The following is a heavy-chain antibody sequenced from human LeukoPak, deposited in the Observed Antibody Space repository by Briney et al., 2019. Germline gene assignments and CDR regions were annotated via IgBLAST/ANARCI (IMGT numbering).Heavy chain of an antibody. J-gene: IGHJ5*02. V-gene: IGHV1-18*01. D-gene: IGHD1-1*01. CDR1: GYTFTSYG. Sequence: RASVKVSCNTSGYTFTSYGISWVRQAPGQGLEWMGWISAYNGNTNYAQKLQGRVTMTTDTSTSTAYMELRSLRSDDTAVYYCARALSGTTGTTPLNWFDPWGQGTLVTVSS. CDR2: ISAYNGNT. CDR3: ARALSGTTGTTPLNWFDP.